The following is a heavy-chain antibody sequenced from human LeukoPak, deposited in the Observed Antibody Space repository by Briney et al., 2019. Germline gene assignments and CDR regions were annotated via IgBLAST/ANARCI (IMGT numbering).Heavy chain of an antibody. D-gene: IGHD3-10*02. CDR2: AYSGGDT. V-gene: IGHV3-53*01. Sequence: GGSLRLSCAASGFTVSSSHMTWVRQAVGKGLEWVSFAYSGGDTSYAGSVKGRFTISRDNSKNTLYLQMNRLRAEDTAVYYCARVYNYVFDQWGQGTLVTVSS. CDR1: GFTVSSSH. J-gene: IGHJ4*02. CDR3: ARVYNYVFDQ.